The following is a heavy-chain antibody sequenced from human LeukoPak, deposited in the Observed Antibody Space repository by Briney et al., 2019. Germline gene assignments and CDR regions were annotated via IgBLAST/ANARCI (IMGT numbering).Heavy chain of an antibody. CDR2: IKQDGSEK. Sequence: GGSLRLSCAASGFTFSSYAMSWVRQAPGKGLEWVANIKQDGSEKYYVDSVKGRFTISRDNAKNSLYLQMNSLRAEDTAVYYCARDRGDGYVWGKGTTVTISS. CDR3: ARDRGDGYV. D-gene: IGHD5-24*01. J-gene: IGHJ6*04. V-gene: IGHV3-7*01. CDR1: GFTFSSYA.